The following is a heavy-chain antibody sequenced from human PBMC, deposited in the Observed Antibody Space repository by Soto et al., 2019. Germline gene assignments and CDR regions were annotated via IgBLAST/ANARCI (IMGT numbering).Heavy chain of an antibody. CDR2: IYHIGST. J-gene: IGHJ4*02. D-gene: IGHD2-2*01. Sequence: SETLSLTCTVSGAPINSDYWSWIRQSPGKGLEWIGYIYHIGSTDYNSSLKSRVTISIDKSKNQFSLNLRSVTAADTAVYFCARAPRDAIPDYWGQGTLVTVSS. CDR3: ARAPRDAIPDY. CDR1: GAPINSDY. V-gene: IGHV4-59*01.